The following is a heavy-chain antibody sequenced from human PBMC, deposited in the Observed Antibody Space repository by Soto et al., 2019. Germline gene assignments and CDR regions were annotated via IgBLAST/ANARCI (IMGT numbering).Heavy chain of an antibody. CDR2: IHHSGRT. Sequence: QVQLQESGPGLVKPSGTLSLTCAVSGDSISSDKWWRWVRQPPGKGLEWIGEIHHSGRTNYKPSLKSRVTILVEKSKNQVSLELSSMTAADTAVYYCARGGDWQFDYWGQGTLVTVSS. CDR1: GDSISSDKW. V-gene: IGHV4-4*02. D-gene: IGHD2-21*02. J-gene: IGHJ4*02. CDR3: ARGGDWQFDY.